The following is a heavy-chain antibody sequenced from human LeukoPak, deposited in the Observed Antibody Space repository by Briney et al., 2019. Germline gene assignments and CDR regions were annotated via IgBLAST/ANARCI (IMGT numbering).Heavy chain of an antibody. CDR2: IKQDGSEK. CDR3: ARDRDWYSFDS. V-gene: IGHV3-7*03. CDR1: GFTFSTYA. D-gene: IGHD6-19*01. J-gene: IGHJ4*02. Sequence: PGGSLRLSCVVSGFTFSTYAMSWVRQAPGKGLEWVTNIKQDGSEKYYVDSVKGRFTISRDNAKNSLYLQMNSLRAEDAAVYYCARDRDWYSFDSWGQGTLVTVSS.